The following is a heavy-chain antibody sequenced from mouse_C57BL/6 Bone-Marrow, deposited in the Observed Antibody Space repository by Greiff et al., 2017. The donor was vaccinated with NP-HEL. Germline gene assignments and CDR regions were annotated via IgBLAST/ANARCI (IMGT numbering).Heavy chain of an antibody. CDR1: GYTFTSYW. D-gene: IGHD1-1*01. CDR3: TSRSSVFDY. CDR2: INPSSGYT. V-gene: IGHV1-7*01. J-gene: IGHJ2*01. Sequence: QVQLQQSGAELAKPGASVKLSCKASGYTFTSYWMHWVKQRPGPGLEWIGYINPSSGYTKYNQKFKDKATLTADKSSSTAYMQLSSLTYEDSVVYCGTSRSSVFDYWGQGTTLTVSS.